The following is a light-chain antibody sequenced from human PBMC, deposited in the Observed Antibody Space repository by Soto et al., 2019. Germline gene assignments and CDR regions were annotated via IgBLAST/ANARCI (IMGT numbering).Light chain of an antibody. Sequence: DIQMTQSPSTLSASVGDSVTITCRASQSISPWLAWYQQKPGKAPTLLIYKASSLEGGVPSRFSGSGSGTDFNITISSLQPDDFAPYYCQQYNTDPLTFGGGTTVEIK. CDR2: KAS. CDR3: QQYNTDPLT. CDR1: QSISPW. J-gene: IGKJ4*01. V-gene: IGKV1-5*03.